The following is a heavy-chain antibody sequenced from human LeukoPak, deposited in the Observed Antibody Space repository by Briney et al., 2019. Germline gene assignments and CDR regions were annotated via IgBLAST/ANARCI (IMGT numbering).Heavy chain of an antibody. D-gene: IGHD2-2*01. CDR3: ARDGRSSLGYCSSTSCYNWFDP. V-gene: IGHV1-69*13. CDR2: IIPIFGTA. Sequence: ASVKVSCKASGGTFSSYAISWVRQAPGQGLEWMGGIIPIFGTANYAQKFQGRVTITADESTSTAYMELSSLRSEDTAVYYCARDGRSSLGYCSSTSCYNWFDPWGQGTLVTASS. J-gene: IGHJ5*02. CDR1: GGTFSSYA.